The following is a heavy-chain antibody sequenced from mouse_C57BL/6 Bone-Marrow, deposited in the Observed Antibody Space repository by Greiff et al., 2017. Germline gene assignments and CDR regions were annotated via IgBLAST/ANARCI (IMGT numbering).Heavy chain of an antibody. CDR3: ARNVYGNYGFDY. J-gene: IGHJ2*01. D-gene: IGHD2-1*01. V-gene: IGHV5-6*01. Sequence: EVKLMESGGDLVKPGGSLKLSCAASGFTFSSYGMSWVRQTPDKRLEWVATISSGGSYTYYPDSVKGRFTISRDNAKNTLYLQMSSLKSEDTAMYYCARNVYGNYGFDYWGQGTTLTVSS. CDR2: ISSGGSYT. CDR1: GFTFSSYG.